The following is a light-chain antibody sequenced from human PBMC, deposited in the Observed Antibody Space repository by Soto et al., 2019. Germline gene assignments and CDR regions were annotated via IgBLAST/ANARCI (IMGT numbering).Light chain of an antibody. Sequence: EIVLTQSPGTLSLSPGERATLSCRASQSVSNNYLAWYQQKPGQAPRLLIYGASSRATGIPDRFSASGSGTDFTLTISSLEPEDFAVYYCQQYVASPYTLGQGTKVDIK. J-gene: IGKJ2*01. CDR2: GAS. CDR3: QQYVASPYT. V-gene: IGKV3-20*01. CDR1: QSVSNNY.